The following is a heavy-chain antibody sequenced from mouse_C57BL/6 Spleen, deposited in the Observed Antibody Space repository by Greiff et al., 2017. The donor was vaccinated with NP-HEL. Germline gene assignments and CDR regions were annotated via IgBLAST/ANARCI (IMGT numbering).Heavy chain of an antibody. CDR1: GFTFSDYG. J-gene: IGHJ4*01. CDR3: ASLTGRAMDY. Sequence: DVKLVESGGGLVKPGGSLKLSCAASGFTFSDYGMHWVRQAPEKGLEWVAYISSGSSTIYYADTVKGRFTISRDNAKNTLFLQMTSLRSEDTAMYYCASLTGRAMDYWGQGTSVTVSS. D-gene: IGHD4-1*01. V-gene: IGHV5-17*01. CDR2: ISSGSSTI.